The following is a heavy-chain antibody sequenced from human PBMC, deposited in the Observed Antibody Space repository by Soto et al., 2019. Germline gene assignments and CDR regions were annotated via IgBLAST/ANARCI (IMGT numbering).Heavy chain of an antibody. J-gene: IGHJ4*02. CDR3: ARDGARYYDSSGYYSGYYFDY. CDR1: GFTFSSYS. D-gene: IGHD3-22*01. V-gene: IGHV3-21*01. Sequence: GGSLRLSCAASGFTFSSYSMNWVRQAPGKGLEWVSSISSSSSYIYYADSVKGRFTISRDNAKNSLYLQMNSLRAEDTAVYYCARDGARYYDSSGYYSGYYFDYWGQGTLVTVSS. CDR2: ISSSSSYI.